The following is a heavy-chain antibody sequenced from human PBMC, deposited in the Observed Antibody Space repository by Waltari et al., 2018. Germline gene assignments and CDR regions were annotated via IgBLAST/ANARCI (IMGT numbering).Heavy chain of an antibody. J-gene: IGHJ4*02. CDR1: GGSISSSSYY. Sequence: QLQLQESGPGLVKPSETLSLTCTVSGGSISSSSYYWGWIRQPPGKGLEWIVSIYYSGRTYHNPSLKSRVTISVDTSKNQFSLKLSSVTAADTAVYYCARDPLNYYDSSGYPFDYWGQGTLVTVSS. CDR2: IYYSGRT. V-gene: IGHV4-39*07. CDR3: ARDPLNYYDSSGYPFDY. D-gene: IGHD3-22*01.